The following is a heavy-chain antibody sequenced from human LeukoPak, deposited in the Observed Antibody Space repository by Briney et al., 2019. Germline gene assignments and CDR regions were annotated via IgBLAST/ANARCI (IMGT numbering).Heavy chain of an antibody. V-gene: IGHV3-21*01. D-gene: IGHD2-2*02. CDR1: GFTFSSYS. J-gene: IGHJ4*02. CDR2: ISSSSSYI. CDR3: ARDSGYCSSTSCYTGAHDV. Sequence: PGGSLRLSCAASGFTFSSYSMNWVPQAPGKGLEWVSSISSSSSYIYYADSVKGRFTISRDNAKNSLYLQMNSLRAEDTAVYYCARDSGYCSSTSCYTGAHDVWGQGTLVTVSS.